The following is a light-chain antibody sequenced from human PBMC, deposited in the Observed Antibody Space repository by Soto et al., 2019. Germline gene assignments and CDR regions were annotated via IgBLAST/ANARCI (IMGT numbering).Light chain of an antibody. CDR3: QQYHNWPIT. J-gene: IGKJ5*01. Sequence: EIVMTQSPSTLSASPGGIATLSCRASESVSSNLAWHQQKPGQAPRILMYDASTRATGISARFSGSGSGTEFTLTISSLQSEDFAVYYCQQYHNWPITFGQGTRLEIK. CDR2: DAS. V-gene: IGKV3-15*01. CDR1: ESVSSN.